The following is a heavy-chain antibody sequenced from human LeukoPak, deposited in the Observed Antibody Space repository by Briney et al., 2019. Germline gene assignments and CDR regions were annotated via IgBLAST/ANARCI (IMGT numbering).Heavy chain of an antibody. CDR3: ARRTPFYYDSSGYYYFDY. Sequence: SETLSLTCAVSGYSISSGYYWGWIRQPPGKGLEWIGSIYHSGSTYYNPSLKSRVTISVDTSKNQFSLKLSSVTAADTAVYYCARRTPFYYDSSGYYYFDYWAREPWSPSPQ. J-gene: IGHJ4*02. D-gene: IGHD3-22*01. CDR2: IYHSGST. CDR1: GYSISSGYY. V-gene: IGHV4-38-2*01.